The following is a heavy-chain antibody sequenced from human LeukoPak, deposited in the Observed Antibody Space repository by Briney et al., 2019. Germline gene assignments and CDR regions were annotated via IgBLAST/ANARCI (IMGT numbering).Heavy chain of an antibody. CDR1: GFTVSSNS. V-gene: IGHV3-53*01. J-gene: IGHJ1*01. D-gene: IGHD5-18*01. CDR2: IYSDNT. Sequence: GGSLRLSCTVSGFTVSSNSMSWVRQAPGRGLEWVSFIYSDNTHYSDSVKGRFTISRDNSKNTLYLQMNSLRAEDTAVYYCARECSHCYPEYFQHWGQGTLVTVSS. CDR3: ARECSHCYPEYFQH.